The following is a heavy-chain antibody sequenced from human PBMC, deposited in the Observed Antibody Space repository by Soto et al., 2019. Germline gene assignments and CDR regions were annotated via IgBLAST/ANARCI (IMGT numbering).Heavy chain of an antibody. CDR3: ARPGGYHKYYFDY. J-gene: IGHJ4*02. Sequence: QLQLQESGPGLVKPSETLSLTCTVSGGSISSSSYYWGWIRQPPGKGLEWIGSIYYSGSTYYNPSLKSRVTISVDTSKNQFSLKLSSVTAADTAVYYCARPGGYHKYYFDYRGQGTLVTFSS. CDR2: IYYSGST. D-gene: IGHD5-12*01. V-gene: IGHV4-39*01. CDR1: GGSISSSSYY.